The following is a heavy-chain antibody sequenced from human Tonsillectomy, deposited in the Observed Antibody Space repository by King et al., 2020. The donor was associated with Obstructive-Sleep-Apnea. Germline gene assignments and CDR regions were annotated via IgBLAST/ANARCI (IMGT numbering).Heavy chain of an antibody. V-gene: IGHV3-74*03. CDR3: ARVAFSSPHFYYCGMDV. D-gene: IGHD3-3*02. CDR1: GFTFSSYW. CDR2: INSDGSST. J-gene: IGHJ6*02. Sequence: EVQLQESGGGLVQPGGSLRLSCAASGFTFSSYWMQWVRQAPGTGLVWVSRINSDGSSTTYADSVEVRFTISRDNAKNTLFLQMNSLRDEDTAVYYCARVAFSSPHFYYCGMDVWGQGTTVTVSS.